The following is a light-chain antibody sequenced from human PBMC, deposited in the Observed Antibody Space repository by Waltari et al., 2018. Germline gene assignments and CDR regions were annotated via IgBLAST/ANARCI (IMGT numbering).Light chain of an antibody. J-gene: IGKJ1*01. V-gene: IGKV3-20*01. CDR2: DAS. CDR3: QKYGTLPAT. CDR1: QSVSRT. Sequence: EIVFTQSPGTLSLSPGERATLSCRAIQSVSRTLAWYQQKPGQAPRLLSYDASTRATGIPDRFSGSGFGTDFSLTISRLEPEDFAVYYCQKYGTLPATFGQGTTVEIK.